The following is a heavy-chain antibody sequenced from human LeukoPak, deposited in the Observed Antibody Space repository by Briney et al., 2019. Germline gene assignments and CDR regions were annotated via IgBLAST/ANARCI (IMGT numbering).Heavy chain of an antibody. J-gene: IGHJ4*02. CDR1: GFTFSSYS. D-gene: IGHD2-2*02. CDR2: IDSDTDNI. CDR3: ARVRYTNSVDDMDY. V-gene: IGHV3-21*01. Sequence: GGSLRLSCAASGFTFSSYSMNWVRQAPGKGLEWVSYIDSDTDNIHYADSVKGRFTISRDNAKNSLYLQMNSLRAEDTAVYYCARVRYTNSVDDMDYWGQGTLVTVAS.